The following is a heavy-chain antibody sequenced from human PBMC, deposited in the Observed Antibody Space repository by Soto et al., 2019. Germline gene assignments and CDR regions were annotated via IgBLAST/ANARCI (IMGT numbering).Heavy chain of an antibody. J-gene: IGHJ5*02. Sequence: PSETLSLTCTVSGGSISSINDYWGWIRQPPGKGLEWIGSIYYSGSSYYNPSLKSRVTISVDTSKNQFSLKLNSVTAADTAVYYCATLPPRIEVTVLPIPTWGQGTPVTVSS. CDR1: GGSISSINDY. CDR3: ATLPPRIEVTVLPIPT. V-gene: IGHV4-39*01. CDR2: IYYSGSS. D-gene: IGHD2-2*02.